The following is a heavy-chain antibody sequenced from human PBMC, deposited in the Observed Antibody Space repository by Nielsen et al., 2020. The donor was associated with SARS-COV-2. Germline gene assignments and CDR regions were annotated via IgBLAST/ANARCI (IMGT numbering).Heavy chain of an antibody. CDR2: ISYDGSNK. CDR1: GFTFSSYG. V-gene: IGHV3-30*03. Sequence: GESLKISCAASGFTFSSYGMHWVRQDPGKGLEWVAVISYDGSNKYYADSVKGRFTISRDNSKNTLYLQMNSLRAEDTAVYYCARAIYRLTTDNWFDPWGQGTLVTVSS. J-gene: IGHJ5*02. CDR3: ARAIYRLTTDNWFDP. D-gene: IGHD4-11*01.